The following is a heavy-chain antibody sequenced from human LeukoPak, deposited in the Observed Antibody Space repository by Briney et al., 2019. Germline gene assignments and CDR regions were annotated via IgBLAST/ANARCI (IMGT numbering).Heavy chain of an antibody. Sequence: GGSLRLSCAASGFTFSSYSMNWVRQAPGKGLEWVSSISSSSSYIYYADSEKGRFTISRDNAKNSLYLQMNSLRAEDTAVYYCARASMVRGVGWFDPWGQGTLVTVSS. J-gene: IGHJ5*02. CDR2: ISSSSSYI. D-gene: IGHD3-10*01. CDR1: GFTFSSYS. CDR3: ARASMVRGVGWFDP. V-gene: IGHV3-21*01.